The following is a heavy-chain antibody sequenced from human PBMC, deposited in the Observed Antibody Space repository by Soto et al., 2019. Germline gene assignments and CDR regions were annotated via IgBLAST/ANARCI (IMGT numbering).Heavy chain of an antibody. CDR1: GFRFSGYG. D-gene: IGHD2-2*02. CDR2: ITGSGGST. CDR3: AKSWKIQLLYHWFDP. Sequence: ASLRLSCAPSGFRFSGYGMHPVREATAKGLEGRAAITGSGGSTYYADSVKGRFTISRDNSKNTLYLQMNSLRAEDTAVYYCAKSWKIQLLYHWFDPWGQGTLVTVPS. V-gene: IGHV3-23*01. J-gene: IGHJ5*02.